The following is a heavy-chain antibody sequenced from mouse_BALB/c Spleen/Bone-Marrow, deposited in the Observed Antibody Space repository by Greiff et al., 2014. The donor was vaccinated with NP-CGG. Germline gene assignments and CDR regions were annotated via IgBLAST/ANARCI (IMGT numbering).Heavy chain of an antibody. CDR1: GYTFTSYD. V-gene: IGHV1S56*01. CDR2: IFPGDGST. J-gene: IGHJ3*01. D-gene: IGHD2-4*01. Sequence: HVQLQQSGAELVKPGASVKLSCKASGYTFTSYDINWVRQRPEQGLEWIGWIFPGDGSTKYNEKFKGKATLTTDKSSSTAYMQLSRLTSEDSAVYFCARRVYYDYDGGAWFAYWGQGTLVTVSA. CDR3: ARRVYYDYDGGAWFAY.